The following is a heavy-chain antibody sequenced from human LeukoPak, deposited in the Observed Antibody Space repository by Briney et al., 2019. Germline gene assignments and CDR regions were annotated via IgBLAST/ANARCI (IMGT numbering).Heavy chain of an antibody. D-gene: IGHD3-22*01. V-gene: IGHV3-30*18. Sequence: PGGSLRLSCAASGFTFSSYGMHWVRQAPGKGLEWVAVISYDGSNKYYADSAKGRFTISRDNSKNTLYLQMNSLRAEDTAVYYCAKDRSLGYYDSSGSPPDYWGQGTLVTVPS. J-gene: IGHJ4*02. CDR1: GFTFSSYG. CDR2: ISYDGSNK. CDR3: AKDRSLGYYDSSGSPPDY.